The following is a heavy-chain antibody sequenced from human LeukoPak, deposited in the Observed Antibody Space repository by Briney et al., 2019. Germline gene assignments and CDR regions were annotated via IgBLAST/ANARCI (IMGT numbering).Heavy chain of an antibody. CDR2: ISYDGRNK. J-gene: IGHJ5*02. CDR1: GFTFSSYG. V-gene: IGHV3-30*18. CDR3: AKDPRRNYCGSGSYYGWFDP. Sequence: RGSLRLSCAASGFTFSSYGMHWVRQAPGKGLEWVAVISYDGRNKYYADSVKGRFTISRDNSKNTLYLQMNSLRAEDTAVYYCAKDPRRNYCGSGSYYGWFDPWGQGTLVTVSS. D-gene: IGHD3-10*01.